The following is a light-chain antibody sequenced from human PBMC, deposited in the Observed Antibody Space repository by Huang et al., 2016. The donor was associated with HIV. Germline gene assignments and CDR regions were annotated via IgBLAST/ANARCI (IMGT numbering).Light chain of an antibody. J-gene: IGKJ4*01. Sequence: DIQMTQSPSILSASIGDRVTITCRASQSVHIWLAWYQQKPGKAPTLLIHKASSLHTGVSSRFRGSGSGTELTLTISDLQPDDVATYYCQQYSSYPLTFGGGTKVEI. CDR2: KAS. CDR3: QQYSSYPLT. CDR1: QSVHIW. V-gene: IGKV1-5*03.